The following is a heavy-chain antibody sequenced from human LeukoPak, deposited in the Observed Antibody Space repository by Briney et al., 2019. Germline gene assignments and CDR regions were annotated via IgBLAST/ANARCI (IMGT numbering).Heavy chain of an antibody. J-gene: IGHJ4*02. Sequence: PGGSLRLSCAASGFTFSSYAMHWVRQAPGKGLEWVAVISYDGSNKYYADSVKGRFTISRDNSKNTLYLQMNSLRAEDTAVYYCAESPGDPGIRWYYFDYWGQGTLVTVSS. CDR2: ISYDGSNK. D-gene: IGHD3-10*01. V-gene: IGHV3-30-3*01. CDR3: AESPGDPGIRWYYFDY. CDR1: GFTFSSYA.